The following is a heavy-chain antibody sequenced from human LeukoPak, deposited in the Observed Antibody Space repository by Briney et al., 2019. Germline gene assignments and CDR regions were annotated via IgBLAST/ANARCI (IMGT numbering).Heavy chain of an antibody. D-gene: IGHD2-2*01. Sequence: GGSLRLSCAASGFTFSSYMMNWVRQAPGKGLEWVSGISWNSGSIGYADSVKGRFTISRDNAKNSLYLQMNSLRAEDMALYYCAKGYCSSTSCHLGDYWGQGTLVTVSS. V-gene: IGHV3-9*03. CDR1: GFTFSSYM. CDR2: ISWNSGSI. CDR3: AKGYCSSTSCHLGDY. J-gene: IGHJ4*02.